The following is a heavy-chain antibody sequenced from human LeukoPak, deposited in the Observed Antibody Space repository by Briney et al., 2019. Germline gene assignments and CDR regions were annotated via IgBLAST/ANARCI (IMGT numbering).Heavy chain of an antibody. Sequence: ASVKVSCKASGYTFTGYYMHWVRQAPGQGLEWMGWTNPNSGGTNYAQKVQGRVTMTRDTSISTAYMELSRLRSDDTAVYYCARYPTVSAFDYWGQGTLVTVSS. CDR2: TNPNSGGT. CDR1: GYTFTGYY. CDR3: ARYPTVSAFDY. J-gene: IGHJ4*02. V-gene: IGHV1-2*02. D-gene: IGHD4-11*01.